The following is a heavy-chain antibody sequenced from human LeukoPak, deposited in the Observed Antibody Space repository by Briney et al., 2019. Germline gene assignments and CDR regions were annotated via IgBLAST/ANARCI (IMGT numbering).Heavy chain of an antibody. CDR2: IYYSGST. V-gene: IGHV4-59*08. Sequence: SETLSLTCSVSGGTISSYNWSWIRQPPGKGLEWIGHIYYSGSTNYNPSLKSRVTVSLDTSKNQFSLKLSSVTAADTAVYYCARHDSIVGGNWFDPWGQGTLVTVSS. CDR1: GGTISSYN. D-gene: IGHD1-26*01. J-gene: IGHJ5*02. CDR3: ARHDSIVGGNWFDP.